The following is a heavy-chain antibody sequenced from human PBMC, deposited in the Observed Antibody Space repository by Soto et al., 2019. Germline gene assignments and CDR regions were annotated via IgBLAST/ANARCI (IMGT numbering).Heavy chain of an antibody. V-gene: IGHV4-59*12. CDR2: IYYSGST. CDR1: GGSISSYY. Sequence: PSETLSLTCTVSGGSISSYYWSWIRQPPGKGLEWIGYIYYSGSTYYNPSLKSRVTISVDTSKNQFSLKLSSVTAADTAVYYCARDPTAAGNYYYYGMDVWGQGTTVTVSS. CDR3: ARDPTAAGNYYYYGMDV. D-gene: IGHD6-13*01. J-gene: IGHJ6*02.